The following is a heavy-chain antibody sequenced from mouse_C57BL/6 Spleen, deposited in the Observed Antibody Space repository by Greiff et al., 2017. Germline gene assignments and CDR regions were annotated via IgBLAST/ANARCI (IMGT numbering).Heavy chain of an antibody. CDR3: ARWGAYYFDY. Sequence: QVQLQQPGAELVMPGASVKLSCKASGYTFTSYWMHWVKQRPGQGLEWIGEIDPSDSYTNYNQKFKGKSTLTVDKSSSTAYMQLSSLTSEDSAVYYRARWGAYYFDYWGQGTTLTVSS. CDR2: IDPSDSYT. CDR1: GYTFTSYW. V-gene: IGHV1-69*01. J-gene: IGHJ2*01.